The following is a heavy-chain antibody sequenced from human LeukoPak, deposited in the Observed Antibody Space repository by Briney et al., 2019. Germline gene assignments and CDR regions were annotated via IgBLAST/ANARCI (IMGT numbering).Heavy chain of an antibody. CDR3: ARTRYDGSGYYSLGDY. CDR1: GFTFSSYA. CDR2: VTRSSHYI. J-gene: IGHJ4*02. Sequence: GGTLRLSCAASGFTFSSYAMSWVRQAPGKGLEWVSSVTRSSHYIYYADSVKGRFTISRDNAKNSLYLQMNSLRAEDTAVYYCARTRYDGSGYYSLGDYWGQGTLVTVSS. V-gene: IGHV3-21*01. D-gene: IGHD3-22*01.